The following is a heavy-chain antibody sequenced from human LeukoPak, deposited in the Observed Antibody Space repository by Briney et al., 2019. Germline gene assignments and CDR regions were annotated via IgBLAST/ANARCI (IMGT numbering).Heavy chain of an antibody. CDR2: ISSSSSYI. V-gene: IGHV3-21*01. J-gene: IGHJ4*02. D-gene: IGHD4-23*01. Sequence: GGSLRLSCAAPGFTFSSYSMTWVRQAPGKGLEWVSSISSSSSYIYYADSVKGRFTISRDNAKNSLYLQMNSLRAEDTAVYYCARATVVTPTNWGQGTLVTVSS. CDR1: GFTFSSYS. CDR3: ARATVVTPTN.